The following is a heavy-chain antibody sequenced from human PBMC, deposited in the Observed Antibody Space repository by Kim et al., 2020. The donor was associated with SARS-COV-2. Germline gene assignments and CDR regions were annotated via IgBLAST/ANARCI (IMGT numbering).Heavy chain of an antibody. J-gene: IGHJ4*02. CDR1: GFTFDDYA. V-gene: IGHV3-43D*03. D-gene: IGHD3-10*01. CDR3: AKANEVRGLNYAFDY. CDR2: ITWDGTRT. Sequence: GGSLRLSCAASGFTFDDYAMHWVRQSPGKGLEWVSLITWDGTRTDYADSVKGRFTISRDNSKISLFLQMDSLRAEDTALYYCAKANEVRGLNYAFDYWGQGTLVTVSS.